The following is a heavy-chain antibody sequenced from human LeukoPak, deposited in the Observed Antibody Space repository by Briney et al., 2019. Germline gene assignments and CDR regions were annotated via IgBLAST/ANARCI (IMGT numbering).Heavy chain of an antibody. CDR1: GYSINSDYY. J-gene: IGHJ4*02. CDR2: IYHSGST. CDR3: ARPVDRGPFAY. D-gene: IGHD3-16*01. Sequence: SETLSLTCTVSGYSINSDYYWGWIRQPPGKGLEWIGSIYHSGSTYYNPSLKSRVTISLDTSKNQFSLKLSSVTAADTAVYYCARPVDRGPFAYWGQGTLVTVSS. V-gene: IGHV4-38-2*02.